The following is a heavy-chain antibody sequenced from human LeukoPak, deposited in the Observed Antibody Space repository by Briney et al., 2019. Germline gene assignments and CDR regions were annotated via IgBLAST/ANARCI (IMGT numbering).Heavy chain of an antibody. CDR2: FSGSGGST. CDR3: AKSQSLYYYYYYMDV. Sequence: GGSLRLSCAASGFTFSSYAMTWVRQAPGKGLEWDSSFSGSGGSTYYADSVKGRFTISRDNSKNTLYLQMNSLRAEDTAVYYCAKSQSLYYYYYYMDVWGKGTTVTVSS. CDR1: GFTFSSYA. V-gene: IGHV3-23*01. J-gene: IGHJ6*03.